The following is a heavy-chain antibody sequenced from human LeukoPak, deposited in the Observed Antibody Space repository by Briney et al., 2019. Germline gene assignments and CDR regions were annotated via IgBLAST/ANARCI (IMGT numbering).Heavy chain of an antibody. CDR2: ISYDGSNK. Sequence: GGSLRLSCAASGFTFSSYGMHWVRQAPGKGLEWVAVISYDGSNKYYADSVKGRFTISRDNSKNTLYLQMNSLRAEDTAVYYCAKVGRDSYGYRYYYYYMDVWGKGTTVTVSS. J-gene: IGHJ6*03. CDR1: GFTFSSYG. CDR3: AKVGRDSYGYRYYYYYMDV. D-gene: IGHD5-18*01. V-gene: IGHV3-30*18.